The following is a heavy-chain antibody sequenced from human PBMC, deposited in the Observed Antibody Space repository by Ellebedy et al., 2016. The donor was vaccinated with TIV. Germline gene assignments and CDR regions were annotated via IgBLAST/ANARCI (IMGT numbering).Heavy chain of an antibody. CDR2: LYYSGST. V-gene: IGHV4-39*01. Sequence: SETLSLTXSVSGGSVIRSGYYCTWIRQPPGKGLEWIGSLYYSGSTWYNPSLKSRVTISVDTSKNQFSLRLRSVTAADTAVYYCATSAAIDAFDIWGQGTMVTGSS. J-gene: IGHJ3*02. D-gene: IGHD6-25*01. CDR3: ATSAAIDAFDI. CDR1: GGSVIRSGYY.